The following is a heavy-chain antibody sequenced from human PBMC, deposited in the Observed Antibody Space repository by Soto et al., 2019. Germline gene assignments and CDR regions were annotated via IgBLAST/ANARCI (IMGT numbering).Heavy chain of an antibody. CDR2: ISGSGGIT. J-gene: IGHJ4*02. Sequence: EVQLLESGGGLVQPGGSLRLSCAASGFTFSNYAVTWVRQAPGKGLEWVSNISGSGGITYYADSVKGRFTISRDNSKNTLYLLMNSLRAEDTAVYYCSIDQGSSGYEIDYWGQGTLDTVSS. V-gene: IGHV3-23*01. CDR1: GFTFSNYA. D-gene: IGHD6-13*01. CDR3: SIDQGSSGYEIDY.